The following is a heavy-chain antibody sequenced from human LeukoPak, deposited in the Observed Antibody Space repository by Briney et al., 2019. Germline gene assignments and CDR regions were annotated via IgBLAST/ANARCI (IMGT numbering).Heavy chain of an antibody. CDR1: GFTFSSYS. D-gene: IGHD3-10*01. CDR3: ARDYYGSGSYYPDY. V-gene: IGHV3-48*01. J-gene: IGHJ4*02. CDR2: ISSSSSTI. Sequence: PGGSLRLSCAASGFTFSSYSMNWVRQAPGKGLEWVSYISSSSSTIYYADSVKGRFTISRDNAKNSLYLRMNSLRAEDAAVYYCARDYYGSGSYYPDYWGQGTLVTVSS.